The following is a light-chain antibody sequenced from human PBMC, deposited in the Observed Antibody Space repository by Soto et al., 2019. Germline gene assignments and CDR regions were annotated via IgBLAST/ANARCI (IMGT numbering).Light chain of an antibody. CDR2: GVT. CDR3: SSYTSTSTPCV. Sequence: QSVLTQPASVSGSPGQSITISCTGTSSDIGGHDDVSWYQQHPGKVPKLLIYGVTDRPSGVSNRFSGSKSGNVASLTISGLQAEDEADYYCSSYTSTSTPCVFGTGTKVTVL. CDR1: SSDIGGHDD. V-gene: IGLV2-14*03. J-gene: IGLJ1*01.